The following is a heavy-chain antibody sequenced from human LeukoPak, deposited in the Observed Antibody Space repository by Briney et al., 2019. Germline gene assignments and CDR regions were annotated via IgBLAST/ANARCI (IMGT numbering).Heavy chain of an antibody. Sequence: GGSLRLSCAASGFTFSSFAMSWVRQAPGKGLEWVSSISSSGSSIYYADSVKGRFTISRDNAKNTLYLQMNSLRAEDTAVYYCARGGFYGGKVDYWGQGTLVTVSS. V-gene: IGHV3-21*01. CDR1: GFTFSSFA. CDR2: ISSSGSSI. J-gene: IGHJ4*02. CDR3: ARGGFYGGKVDY. D-gene: IGHD4-23*01.